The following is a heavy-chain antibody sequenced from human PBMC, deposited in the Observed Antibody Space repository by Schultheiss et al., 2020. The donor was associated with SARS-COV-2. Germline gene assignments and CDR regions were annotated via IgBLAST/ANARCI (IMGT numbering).Heavy chain of an antibody. Sequence: APVKVSCKASGYTFATYGINWVRQAPGQGLEWMGWISGYNGDTKYAQKFQGRVIMTADTSTSTAYMELRSLRSDDTAVYYCAKGFPLLTGDSSPPSNWGQGALVTVSS. CDR3: AKGFPLLTGDSSPPSN. CDR1: GYTFATYG. D-gene: IGHD7-27*01. V-gene: IGHV1-18*01. J-gene: IGHJ4*02. CDR2: ISGYNGDT.